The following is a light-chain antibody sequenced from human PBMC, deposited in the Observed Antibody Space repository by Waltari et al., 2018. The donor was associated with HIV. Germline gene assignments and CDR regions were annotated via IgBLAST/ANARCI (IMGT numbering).Light chain of an antibody. CDR1: QTVSTF. CDR3: QQSYNNPRT. CDR2: AAS. J-gene: IGKJ1*01. Sequence: DIQMTQSPSSLSASVGDRVTITCRGSQTVSTFLNWYQQKPGKAPKLLIYAASSLQSGVPSRFSGIGSGTDFTLTISSLHPEDFATYYCQQSYNNPRTFGQGTKVEI. V-gene: IGKV1-39*01.